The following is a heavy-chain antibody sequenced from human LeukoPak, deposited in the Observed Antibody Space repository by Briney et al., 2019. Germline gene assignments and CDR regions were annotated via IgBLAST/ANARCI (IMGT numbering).Heavy chain of an antibody. V-gene: IGHV3-21*01. D-gene: IGHD2-15*01. CDR1: GFTFSSYS. CDR3: ARGGLSGLRRYSDPDY. CDR2: ISSSSSYI. Sequence: GGSLRLSCAASGFTFSSYSMNWVRQAPGKGLEWVSSISSSSSYIYYADSVKGRFTISRDNAKNSLYLQMNSLRAEDTAVYYCARGGLSGLRRYSDPDYWGQGTLVTVSS. J-gene: IGHJ4*02.